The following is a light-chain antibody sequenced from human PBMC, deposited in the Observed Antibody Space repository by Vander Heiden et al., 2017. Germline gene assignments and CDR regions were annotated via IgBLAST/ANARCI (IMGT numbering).Light chain of an antibody. J-gene: IGKJ3*01. CDR3: QQYNSFPFT. CDR1: QSISSW. Sequence: DIQMTQSPSTLSASVGDRVTITCRASQSISSWLAWYQQKPVKAPKLLIYKASSLESGVPSRFSGSGSGTEFTLTISCLQPDDFATYYCQQYNSFPFTFGPGTKVDV. CDR2: KAS. V-gene: IGKV1-5*03.